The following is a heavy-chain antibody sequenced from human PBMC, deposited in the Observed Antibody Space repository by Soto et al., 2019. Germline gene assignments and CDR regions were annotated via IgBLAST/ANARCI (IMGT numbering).Heavy chain of an antibody. Sequence: GASVKVSCKASGYTFTDYYIHWLRQAPGQGLEWMGWIHAYNGNTNSAQKFQDRVTMTTDTSTSTAYMELRSLRSDDTAVYYCARDAYCSSTSCYVYYYYMDVWGKGTTVTVSS. CDR2: IHAYNGNT. D-gene: IGHD2-2*01. V-gene: IGHV1-18*04. CDR1: GYTFTDYY. CDR3: ARDAYCSSTSCYVYYYYMDV. J-gene: IGHJ6*03.